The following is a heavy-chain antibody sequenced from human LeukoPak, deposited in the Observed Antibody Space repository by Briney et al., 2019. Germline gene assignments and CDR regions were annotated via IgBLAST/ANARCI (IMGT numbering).Heavy chain of an antibody. CDR1: GGSISGYY. Sequence: SETLSLTCTVSGGSISGYYWSWIRQPAGKGLEWIGYIYNSGSTNYNPSLKSRVTITVDTSKNQFSLKLSSVTAADTAVYYCARGAGYSREVSYYYYMDVWGKGTTVTVSS. CDR3: ARGAGYSREVSYYYYMDV. D-gene: IGHD1-26*01. CDR2: IYNSGST. J-gene: IGHJ6*03. V-gene: IGHV4-59*12.